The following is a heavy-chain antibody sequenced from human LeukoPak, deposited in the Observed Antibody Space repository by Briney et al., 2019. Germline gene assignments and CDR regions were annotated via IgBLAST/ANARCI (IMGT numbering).Heavy chain of an antibody. CDR2: LNSDGSDT. CDR1: GFSFSSYW. Sequence: PGGSLRLSCAASGFSFSSYWMHWVRQAPGKGLVWVACLNSDGSDTRYADSVKGRFTISRDNAKNSVYLQMNSLTAEDTAVYYCARDGMGGIKAFDMWGQGTMVTVSS. J-gene: IGHJ3*02. CDR3: ARDGMGGIKAFDM. V-gene: IGHV3-74*01. D-gene: IGHD3-10*01.